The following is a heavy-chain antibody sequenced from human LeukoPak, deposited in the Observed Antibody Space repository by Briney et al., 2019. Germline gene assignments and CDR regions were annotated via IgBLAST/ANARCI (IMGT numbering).Heavy chain of an antibody. D-gene: IGHD3-22*01. CDR3: AKDSTYYYDSSGNWFDP. CDR2: IRFDADNK. CDR1: GFTFSSYG. Sequence: GGSLRLSCAASGFTFSSYGMHWVRQAPGKGLEWVAFIRFDADNKYYADSVKGRFTISRDNSKNTLYLQMNSLRGEDTAVYYCAKDSTYYYDSSGNWFDPWGQGTLVTVSS. J-gene: IGHJ5*02. V-gene: IGHV3-30*02.